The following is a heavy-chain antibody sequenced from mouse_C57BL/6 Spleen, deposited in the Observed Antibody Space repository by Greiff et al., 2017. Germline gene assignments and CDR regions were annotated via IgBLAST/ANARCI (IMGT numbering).Heavy chain of an antibody. V-gene: IGHV1-82*01. CDR3: ARFREITTRYFDV. Sequence: QVQLKQSGPELVKPGASVKISCKASGYAFSSSWMNWVKQRPGKGLEWIGRIYPGDGDTNYNGKFKGKATLTADKSSSTAYMQLSSLTSEDSAVYFCARFREITTRYFDVWGTGTTLTVSS. CDR2: IYPGDGDT. J-gene: IGHJ1*03. D-gene: IGHD1-1*01. CDR1: GYAFSSSW.